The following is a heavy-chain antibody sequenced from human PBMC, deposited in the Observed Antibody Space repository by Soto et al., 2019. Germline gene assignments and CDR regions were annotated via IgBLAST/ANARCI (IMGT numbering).Heavy chain of an antibody. D-gene: IGHD3-3*01. V-gene: IGHV3-9*01. CDR2: ISWNSGNI. CDR1: GFTFDNYA. J-gene: IGHJ4*02. CDR3: AKSLKIFGLATTRSGPLDS. Sequence: GGSLRLSCAASGFTFDNYAMHWVRQAPGKGLEWVSGISWNSGNIGYADSVKGRFTIARDNAKTSLYLEMNSLRAEDTALYYCAKSLKIFGLATTRSGPLDSWGQGALVTVSS.